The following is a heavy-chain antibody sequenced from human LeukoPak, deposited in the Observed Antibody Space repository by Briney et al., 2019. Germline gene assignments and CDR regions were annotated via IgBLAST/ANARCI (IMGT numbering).Heavy chain of an antibody. D-gene: IGHD1-26*01. J-gene: IGHJ3*02. CDR3: ASDASGSYPSVAFDI. CDR2: INPNSGGT. Sequence: ASVKVSCKASGYTFTGYYMHWVRQAPGQGLEWMGWINPNSGGTNYAQKFQGRVTMTRDTSISTAYMELSRLRSDDTAVYYCASDASGSYPSVAFDIWGQGTMVTVSS. CDR1: GYTFTGYY. V-gene: IGHV1-2*02.